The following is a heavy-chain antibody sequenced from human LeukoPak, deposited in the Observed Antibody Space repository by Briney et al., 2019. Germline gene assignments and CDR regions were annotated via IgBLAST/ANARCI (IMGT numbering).Heavy chain of an antibody. CDR2: ISYDGSNK. CDR1: GFTFSSYG. Sequence: GGSLRLSCAASGFTFSSYGMHWVRQAPGKGLEWVAVISYDGSNKYYADSVKGRFTISGDNSKNTLYLQMNSLRAEDTAVYYCAKEEVGATTGDYWGQGTLVTVSS. D-gene: IGHD1-26*01. V-gene: IGHV3-30*18. J-gene: IGHJ4*02. CDR3: AKEEVGATTGDY.